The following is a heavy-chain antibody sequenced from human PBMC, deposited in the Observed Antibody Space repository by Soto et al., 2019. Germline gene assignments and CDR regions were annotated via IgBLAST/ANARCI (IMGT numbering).Heavy chain of an antibody. CDR2: ISYDGSNK. D-gene: IGHD2-15*01. Sequence: PGGSLRLSCAASGFTFSSYGMHWVRQAPGKGLEWVAVISYDGSNKYYADSVKGRFTISRDNSKNTLYLQMNSLRAEDTAVYYCAKDQALPLSYPDYYYFYGMDVWGQGTTVTVSS. V-gene: IGHV3-30*18. CDR3: AKDQALPLSYPDYYYFYGMDV. CDR1: GFTFSSYG. J-gene: IGHJ6*02.